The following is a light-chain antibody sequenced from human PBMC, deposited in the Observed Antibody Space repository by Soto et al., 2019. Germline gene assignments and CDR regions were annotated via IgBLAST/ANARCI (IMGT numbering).Light chain of an antibody. CDR1: QRINTW. J-gene: IGKJ1*01. V-gene: IGKV1-5*01. CDR3: QQYNSYRT. Sequence: DIQMTQSPSTLSASVGDRVTITCRASQRINTWLAWYQKKPGKAPKLLIYDASTLESGVPSRFSGSGSRTEFTLTISSLQPDDFATYYCQQYNSYRTFGQGTRVEIK. CDR2: DAS.